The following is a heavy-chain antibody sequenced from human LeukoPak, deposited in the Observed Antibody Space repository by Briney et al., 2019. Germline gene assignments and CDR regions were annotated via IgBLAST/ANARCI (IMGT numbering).Heavy chain of an antibody. CDR3: ARSNWNDPFDY. Sequence: SETLSLTCNVSGGSISSTSYYWDWIRQPPGKGLEWTGSSYYSGSTYYNPSLKSRVTISVDTSKNQFSLRLSSVTAADTAVHYCARSNWNDPFDYWGQGTLVTVSS. CDR2: SYYSGST. D-gene: IGHD1-20*01. V-gene: IGHV4-39*01. J-gene: IGHJ4*02. CDR1: GGSISSTSYY.